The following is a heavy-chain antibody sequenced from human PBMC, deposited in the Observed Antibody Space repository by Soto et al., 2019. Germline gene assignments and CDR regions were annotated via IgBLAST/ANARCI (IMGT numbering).Heavy chain of an antibody. CDR3: ARETESYKWNDGLMDV. CDR2: IDNGSKFM. D-gene: IGHD1-20*01. V-gene: IGHV3-21*01. J-gene: IGHJ6*02. Sequence: EVQLVESGGGLVKHGGSLRLSCAASGFTCSDYTMNWVRQAPGKGLEWISSIDNGSKFMIYADSVTGRFTISRDNAKNSLYLQINSLRAEDTAVYYCARETESYKWNDGLMDVWGQGTTVTVSS. CDR1: GFTCSDYT.